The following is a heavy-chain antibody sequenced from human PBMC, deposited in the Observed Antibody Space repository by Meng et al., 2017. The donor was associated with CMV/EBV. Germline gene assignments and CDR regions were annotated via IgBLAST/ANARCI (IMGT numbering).Heavy chain of an antibody. J-gene: IGHJ4*02. V-gene: IGHV3-74*01. CDR2: INSDGSST. CDR1: GFTFSSYW. Sequence: GESLKISCAASGFTFSSYWMHWVRQAPGKGLVWVSRINSDGSSTSYADSVKGRFTISRDNAKNSLYLQMNSLRAEDTAVYYCARVRVRHTYYYDSSGQRYFDYWGQGTLVTVSS. D-gene: IGHD3-22*01. CDR3: ARVRVRHTYYYDSSGQRYFDY.